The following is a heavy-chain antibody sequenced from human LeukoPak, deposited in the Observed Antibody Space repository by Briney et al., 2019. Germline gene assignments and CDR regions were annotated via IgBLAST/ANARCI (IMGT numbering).Heavy chain of an antibody. CDR2: INHSGST. V-gene: IGHV4-34*01. D-gene: IGHD6-13*01. CDR3: ARVQLAAAGDWSSYKWFDP. J-gene: IGHJ5*02. Sequence: SETLSLTCAVYGGSFSGYYWSWIRQPPGKGLEWIGEINHSGSTNYNPSLKSRVTISVDTSKNQFSLKLSSVTAADTAVYYCARVQLAAAGDWSSYKWFDPWGQGTLVTVSS. CDR1: GGSFSGYY.